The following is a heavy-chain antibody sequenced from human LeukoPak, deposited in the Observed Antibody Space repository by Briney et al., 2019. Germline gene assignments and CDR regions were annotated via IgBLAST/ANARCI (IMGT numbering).Heavy chain of an antibody. J-gene: IGHJ4*02. CDR2: ISSSSSYI. CDR3: ARDPDYYGSGSAALA. CDR1: GFTFSSYS. Sequence: PGGSLRLSCAASGFTFSSYSMNWVRQAPGKGLEWVSSISSSSSYIYYADSVKGRFTISRDNAKNSLYLQMNSLRAEDTAVYYCARDPDYYGSGSAALAWGQGTLVTASS. V-gene: IGHV3-21*01. D-gene: IGHD3-10*01.